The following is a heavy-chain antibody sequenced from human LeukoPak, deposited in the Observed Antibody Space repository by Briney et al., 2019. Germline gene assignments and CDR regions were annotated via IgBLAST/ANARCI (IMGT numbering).Heavy chain of an antibody. CDR3: ARVEGSSGYTLDY. CDR1: GGSISSYY. Sequence: SETLSLTCTVSGGSISSYYWSWIRQPPGKGLEWFGYIYYIGSTNYHPSLKRRVTISVDTSKNQFSLKLSSVTAADTAVYYCARVEGSSGYTLDYWGQGTLVTVSS. CDR2: IYYIGST. J-gene: IGHJ4*02. D-gene: IGHD3-22*01. V-gene: IGHV4-59*01.